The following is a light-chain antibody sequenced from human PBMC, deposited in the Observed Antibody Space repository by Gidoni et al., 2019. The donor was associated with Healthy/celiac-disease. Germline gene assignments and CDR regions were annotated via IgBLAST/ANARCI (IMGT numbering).Light chain of an antibody. CDR1: SSNIGAGYD. CDR3: QSYDSSFYV. J-gene: IGLJ1*01. V-gene: IGLV1-40*01. CDR2: GNS. Sequence: QYVLTQPPSVSWAPGQRVTISCTGSSSNIGAGYDVHWYQQLPGTAPKLLIYGNSNRPSGVPDRFSGSKSGTSASLAITGLQAEDEADYYCQSYDSSFYVFGTGTKVTVL.